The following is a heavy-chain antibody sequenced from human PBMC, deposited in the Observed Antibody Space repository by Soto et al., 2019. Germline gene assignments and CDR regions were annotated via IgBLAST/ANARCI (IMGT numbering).Heavy chain of an antibody. CDR3: AKGGQWLDEAFDI. Sequence: EVQLLESGGGLVQPGGSLRLSCAASGFTFSSYAMGWVRQAPGKGLEWVSTISGSGGSTFYADSVKGRFSISRDNSKNTLYLQMNSLRAEDTAVYFCAKGGQWLDEAFDIWGQRTLVTVSS. V-gene: IGHV3-23*01. CDR2: ISGSGGST. CDR1: GFTFSSYA. D-gene: IGHD6-19*01. J-gene: IGHJ3*02.